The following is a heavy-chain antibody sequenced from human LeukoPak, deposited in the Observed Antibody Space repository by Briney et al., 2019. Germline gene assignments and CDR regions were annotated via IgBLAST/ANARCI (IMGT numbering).Heavy chain of an antibody. V-gene: IGHV3-21*01. CDR2: ISSSSYI. Sequence: PGGSLRLSCAASGFTFSSYSMNWVRQAPGKGLEWVSSISSSSYIYYADPVKGRFTISRDNAKNSLYLQMNSLRAEDTAVYYCARSDIVATLGLDAFDIWGQGTMVTVSS. CDR3: ARSDIVATLGLDAFDI. CDR1: GFTFSSYS. J-gene: IGHJ3*02. D-gene: IGHD5-12*01.